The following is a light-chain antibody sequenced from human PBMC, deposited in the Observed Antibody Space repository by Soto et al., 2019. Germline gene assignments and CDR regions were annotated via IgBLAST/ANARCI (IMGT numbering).Light chain of an antibody. CDR2: IAS. CDR3: PQYGSSRT. Sequence: EVVLTQSPGTLSLPPGERATLSCRASQSISSSYLAWYQQKPGQAPRLLIYIASSRATGIPDRFSASGSGTDFTLTIISLEPEELAVYYCPQYGSSRTFGKGTKVEFK. J-gene: IGKJ1*01. V-gene: IGKV3-20*01. CDR1: QSISSSY.